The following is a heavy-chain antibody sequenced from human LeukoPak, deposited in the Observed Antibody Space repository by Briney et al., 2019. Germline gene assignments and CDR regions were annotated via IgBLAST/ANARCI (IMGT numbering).Heavy chain of an antibody. CDR3: ARGYSYGYRIDY. D-gene: IGHD5-18*01. V-gene: IGHV3-74*01. CDR2: INSDGTNT. J-gene: IGHJ4*02. CDR1: GFTFSNYW. Sequence: PGGSLRLSCAPSGFTFSNYWMHWVRQAPGKGLVWVSRINSDGTNTSYADSVKGRFTISRDHAKRALYLQMNSLRAEDTAVYYCARGYSYGYRIDYWGQGTLVTVSS.